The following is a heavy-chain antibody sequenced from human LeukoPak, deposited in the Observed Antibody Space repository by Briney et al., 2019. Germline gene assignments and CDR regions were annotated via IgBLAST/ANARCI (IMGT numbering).Heavy chain of an antibody. CDR3: ARLVYSYDPLYYYYYMDV. J-gene: IGHJ6*03. D-gene: IGHD5-18*01. CDR1: GGSISSSNW. CDR2: IYHSGST. V-gene: IGHV4-4*02. Sequence: TSETLSLTCAVSGGSISSSNWWSWVRQPPGKGLEWIGEIYHSGSTNYNPSLKSRVTISVDKSKNQFSLKLSSVTAADTAVYYCARLVYSYDPLYYYYYMDVWGKGTTVTVSS.